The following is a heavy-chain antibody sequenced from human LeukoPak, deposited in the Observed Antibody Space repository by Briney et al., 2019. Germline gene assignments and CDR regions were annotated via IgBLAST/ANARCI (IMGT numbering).Heavy chain of an antibody. Sequence: GGSLRLSCAASGFTFSSYAMSWVRQAPGKGLEWVSAISGSGGSTYYADSVKGRFTISRDNAKNSLYLQMNSLRAEDTAVYYCARLRSYGYYYDGMDVWGQGTTVTVSS. D-gene: IGHD3-16*01. V-gene: IGHV3-23*01. CDR3: ARLRSYGYYYDGMDV. CDR1: GFTFSSYA. CDR2: ISGSGGST. J-gene: IGHJ6*02.